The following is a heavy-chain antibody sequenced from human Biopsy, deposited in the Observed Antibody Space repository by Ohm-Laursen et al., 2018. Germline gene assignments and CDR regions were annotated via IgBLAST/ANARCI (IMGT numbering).Heavy chain of an antibody. D-gene: IGHD1-26*01. CDR3: ARDALGGGSYRFFH. V-gene: IGHV1-69*13. CDR1: GGTFTNYA. J-gene: IGHJ1*01. CDR2: IIPIFGTA. Sequence: ASVKVSCKASGGTFTNYAISWVRQAPGQGLEWMGGIIPIFGTANYAQKFQGRVTITADESTSTAYMELSSLRSDDTAVYYCARDALGGGSYRFFHWGQGSLVTVSS.